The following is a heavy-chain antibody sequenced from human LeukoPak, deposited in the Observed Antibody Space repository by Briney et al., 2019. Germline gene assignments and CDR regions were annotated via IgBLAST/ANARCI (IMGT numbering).Heavy chain of an antibody. D-gene: IGHD1-7*01. CDR3: ARQGRDAGITGTTGFHY. V-gene: IGHV4-38-2*01. CDR1: GYSISSGYY. Sequence: SETLSLTCAVSGYSISSGYYWGWIRPPPGKGREGCGGIYHSGSSYYNPSLKSRVTISVDTSKNQFSLRLSSVTAADTAVYYCARQGRDAGITGTTGFHYWGQGTLVTVSS. CDR2: IYHSGSS. J-gene: IGHJ4*02.